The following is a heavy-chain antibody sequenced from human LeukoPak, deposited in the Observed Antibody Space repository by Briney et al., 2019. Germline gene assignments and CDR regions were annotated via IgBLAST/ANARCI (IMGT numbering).Heavy chain of an antibody. CDR1: GGSFSGYY. J-gene: IGHJ4*02. CDR3: ARRPRAILLWFGDPQPIRYFDY. D-gene: IGHD3-10*01. CDR2: INHSGST. V-gene: IGHV4-34*01. Sequence: SETLSLTCAVYGGSFSGYYWSWIRQPPGKGLEWIGEINHSGSTNYNPSLKSRVTISVDTSKNQFSLKLSSVTAADTAVYYCARRPRAILLWFGDPQPIRYFDYWGQGTLVTVSS.